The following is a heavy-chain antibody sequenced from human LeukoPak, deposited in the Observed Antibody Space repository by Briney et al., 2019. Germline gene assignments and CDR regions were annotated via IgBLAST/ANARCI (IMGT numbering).Heavy chain of an antibody. J-gene: IGHJ4*02. CDR2: IYYSGST. Sequence: SETLSLTXTVSGGSISSGDYYWSWIRQPPGKGLDWIGYIYYSGSTYYNPSLKSRVTISVDTSKNQFSLKLSSVTAADTAVYYCARVWVGGTRPRAHFDYWGQGTLVTVSS. CDR3: ARVWVGGTRPRAHFDY. V-gene: IGHV4-30-4*08. D-gene: IGHD3-10*01. CDR1: GGSISSGDYY.